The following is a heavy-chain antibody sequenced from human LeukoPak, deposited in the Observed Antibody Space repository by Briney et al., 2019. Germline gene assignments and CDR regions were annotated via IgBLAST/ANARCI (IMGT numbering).Heavy chain of an antibody. D-gene: IGHD2-2*01. V-gene: IGHV3-23*01. CDR3: AKADCSASSCQTQDY. Sequence: PGGSLRLSCAASRFTFNNYATSWVRQAPGKGLEWVSTISGNGGSTYYSDSVKGWFTISRDNSKNTLFLQMNSLRAEDTAVYYCAKADCSASSCQTQDYWGQGTLVTVSS. CDR1: RFTFNNYA. CDR2: ISGNGGST. J-gene: IGHJ4*02.